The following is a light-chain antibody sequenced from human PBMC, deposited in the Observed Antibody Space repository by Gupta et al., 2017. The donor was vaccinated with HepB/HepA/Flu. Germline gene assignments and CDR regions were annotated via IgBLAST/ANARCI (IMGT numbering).Light chain of an antibody. V-gene: IGLV2-11*01. J-gene: IGLJ3*02. Sequence: QSALTQPRSVSGSPGQSVAISCSGTRSDVGGYDRVSWFQQHPGKAPKLIIYEVTKRPSGVPDRFSGSKSGNTASLTISGLQADDESNYYCCSHAGGFTWVFGGGTKVTVL. CDR2: EVT. CDR1: RSDVGGYDR. CDR3: CSHAGGFTWV.